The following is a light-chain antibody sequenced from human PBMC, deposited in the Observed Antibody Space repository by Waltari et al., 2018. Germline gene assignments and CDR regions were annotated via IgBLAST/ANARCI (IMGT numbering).Light chain of an antibody. CDR1: HIGGYS. J-gene: IGLJ2*01. V-gene: IGLV3-21*04. CDR2: YDN. Sequence: SYVLTQPPSVSVAPGETSRITCGGDHIGGYSVHWYQQKPGQAPVLVLYYDNNRPSGIPEGFSCSNFGNTATLTISRVEAGDEADYYCQVSDSTADLVVFGGGTKLTVL. CDR3: QVSDSTADLVV.